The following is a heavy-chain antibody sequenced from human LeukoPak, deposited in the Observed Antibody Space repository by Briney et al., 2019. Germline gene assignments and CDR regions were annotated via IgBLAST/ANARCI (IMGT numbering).Heavy chain of an antibody. Sequence: GGSLRLSCTGSVFMFNAYWMSWVRNAPGMGLEWVGNIRQDGGEIFYVDSVRGRFTISRDNATNQVYLQMNSLRAEDTAVYYCARADLEWYLDLWGRGTLVTVSS. CDR2: IRQDGGEI. V-gene: IGHV3-7*04. CDR1: VFMFNAYW. CDR3: ARADLEWYLDL. J-gene: IGHJ2*01.